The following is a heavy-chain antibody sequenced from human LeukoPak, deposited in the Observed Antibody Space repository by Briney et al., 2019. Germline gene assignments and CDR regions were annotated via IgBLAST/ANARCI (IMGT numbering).Heavy chain of an antibody. CDR3: AKNYYGSGSPRPVDY. CDR2: ISSSGSTI. J-gene: IGHJ4*02. V-gene: IGHV3-11*01. Sequence: GGSLRLSCAASGFTFSDYYMSWIRQAPGKGLEWVSYISSSGSTIYYADSVKGRFTISRDNAKNSLYLQMNSLRTEDTALYYCAKNYYGSGSPRPVDYWGQGTLVTVSS. D-gene: IGHD3-10*01. CDR1: GFTFSDYY.